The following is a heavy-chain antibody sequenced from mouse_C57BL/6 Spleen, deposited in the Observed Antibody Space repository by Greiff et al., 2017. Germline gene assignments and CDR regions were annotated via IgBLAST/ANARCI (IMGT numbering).Heavy chain of an antibody. CDR1: GYTFTDYY. CDR2: INPNNGGT. CDR3: ARRLGYADY. J-gene: IGHJ2*01. Sequence: EVQLQQSGPELVKPGASVKISCKASGYTFTDYYMNWVKQSHGKSLEWIGDINPNNGGTSYNQKFKGKATLTVDKSSSTAYMELRSLTSEDSAVYYCARRLGYADYWGQGTTLTVSS. D-gene: IGHD2-2*01. V-gene: IGHV1-26*01.